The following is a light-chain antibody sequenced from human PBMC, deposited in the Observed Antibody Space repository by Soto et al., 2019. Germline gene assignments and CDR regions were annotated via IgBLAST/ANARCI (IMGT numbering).Light chain of an antibody. Sequence: QSVLTQPPSASGSPGQSVTISCTGTSSDVGGYNYVSWYQQHPGKAPKLMIYEVSKRPSGVPDRFSGSKSGNTASLTVSGIPAEDEADYYCSSYAGSNNFGVFGTGTKLTVL. CDR3: SSYAGSNNFGV. J-gene: IGLJ1*01. CDR2: EVS. V-gene: IGLV2-8*01. CDR1: SSDVGGYNY.